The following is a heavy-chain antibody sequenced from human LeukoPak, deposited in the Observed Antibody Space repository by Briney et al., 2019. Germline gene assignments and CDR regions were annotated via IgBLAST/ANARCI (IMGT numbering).Heavy chain of an antibody. J-gene: IGHJ4*02. Sequence: PGGSLRLSCAASGFTFSSYAMSWVRQAPGKGLEWVSAISGSGGSTYYADSVKGRFTISRDNSKNTLYLQMNSLRAEDTAVYYCAKDLNDYYDSSGYPHWGQGTLVTVSS. CDR1: GFTFSSYA. D-gene: IGHD3-22*01. CDR2: ISGSGGST. V-gene: IGHV3-23*01. CDR3: AKDLNDYYDSSGYPH.